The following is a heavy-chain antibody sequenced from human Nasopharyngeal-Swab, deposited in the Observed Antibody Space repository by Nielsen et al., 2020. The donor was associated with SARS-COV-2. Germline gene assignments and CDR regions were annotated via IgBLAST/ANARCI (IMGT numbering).Heavy chain of an antibody. Sequence: RQAPGKGLEWIGSIYYSGSTYYNPSLKSRVTISVDTSKNQFSLKLSSVAAADTAVYYCARSEAEDYSSSWYDYWGRGTLVSFSS. J-gene: IGHJ4*02. CDR2: IYYSGST. V-gene: IGHV4-39*01. CDR3: ARSEAEDYSSSWYDY. D-gene: IGHD6-13*01.